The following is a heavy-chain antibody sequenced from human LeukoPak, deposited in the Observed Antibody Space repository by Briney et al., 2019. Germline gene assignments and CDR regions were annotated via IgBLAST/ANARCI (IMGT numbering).Heavy chain of an antibody. CDR2: ISNNGGSS. CDR1: GFTFSAYP. J-gene: IGHJ4*02. V-gene: IGHV3-64D*09. Sequence: GGSLRLSCSASGFTFSAYPMYWVRQAPGKGLEYVSGISNNGGSSFYADSVKGRFTISRDNSKNTLYLQMSSLRAEDTAVYYCVKITSVTGGDCWGQGTRLTVSS. CDR3: VKITSVTGGDC. D-gene: IGHD1-1*01.